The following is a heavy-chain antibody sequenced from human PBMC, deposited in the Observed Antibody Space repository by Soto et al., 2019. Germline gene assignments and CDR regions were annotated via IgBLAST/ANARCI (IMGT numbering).Heavy chain of an antibody. CDR3: ARDQRVTLVFIVSIRVNWSLP. CDR2: INAGNGNT. J-gene: IGHJ5*02. V-gene: IGHV1-3*01. D-gene: IGHD3-10*01. Sequence: ASVKVSCKASGYTFTSYAMHWVRQAPGQRLEWMGWINAGNGNTKYSQKFQGRVTITRDTSASTAYMELSSLRSEDTAVYYCARDQRVTLVFIVSIRVNWSLPSCQGPLVSV. CDR1: GYTFTSYA.